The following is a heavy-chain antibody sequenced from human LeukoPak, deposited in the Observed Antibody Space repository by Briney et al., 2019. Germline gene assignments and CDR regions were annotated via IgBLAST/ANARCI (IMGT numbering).Heavy chain of an antibody. D-gene: IGHD2-21*01. V-gene: IGHV4-59*01. J-gene: IGHJ4*02. Sequence: SETLSLTCTLSGGSISSYYWSWIRQPPGKGLEWIGYIYYSGSTNYNPSLKSRVTISVDTSKNQFSLKLSSVTAADTAVYYCARGGRFPCDYWGQGTLVTVSS. CDR2: IYYSGST. CDR1: GGSISSYY. CDR3: ARGGRFPCDY.